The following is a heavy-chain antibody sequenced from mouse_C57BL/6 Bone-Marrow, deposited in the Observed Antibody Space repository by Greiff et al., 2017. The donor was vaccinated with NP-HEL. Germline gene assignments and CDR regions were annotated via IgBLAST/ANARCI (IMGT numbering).Heavy chain of an antibody. J-gene: IGHJ1*03. CDR2: IDPENGDT. CDR1: GFNIKDDY. D-gene: IGHD1-1*02. CDR3: TTSRVANWYFDV. V-gene: IGHV14-4*01. Sequence: VQLQQSGAELVRPGASVKLSCTASGFNIKDDYMHWVKQRPEQGLEWIGWIDPENGDTEYASKVQGKATITAETSSNTAYLQLSSLTSEDTAVYYCTTSRVANWYFDVWGTGTTVTVSS.